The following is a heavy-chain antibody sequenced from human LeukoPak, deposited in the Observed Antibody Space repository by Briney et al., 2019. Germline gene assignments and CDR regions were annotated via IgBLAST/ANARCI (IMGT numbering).Heavy chain of an antibody. J-gene: IGHJ4*02. CDR2: IYSGGST. CDR1: GFTVSSNY. Sequence: PGGSLRLSCAASGFTVSSNYMSWVRQAPGKGLEWISVIYSGGSTYYADSVKGRFTISRDNSKNTLYLQMNSLRAEDTAVYYCARDRARGKYYFDYWGQGTLVTVS. CDR3: ARDRARGKYYFDY. V-gene: IGHV3-53*01.